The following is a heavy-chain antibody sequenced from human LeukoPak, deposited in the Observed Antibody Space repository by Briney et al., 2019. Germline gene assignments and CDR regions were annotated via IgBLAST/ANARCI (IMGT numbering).Heavy chain of an antibody. Sequence: QSGGSLRLSCAASGFTFSTYAMHWVRQAPGKGLEWLTVISYDGRDKKYADSVKGRFSISRDNSKSTLYLQMDSLRSEDTAVYYRAKDSGNYANYYFDHWGQGTLVTVSS. J-gene: IGHJ4*02. CDR2: ISYDGRDK. CDR3: AKDSGNYANYYFDH. CDR1: GFTFSTYA. D-gene: IGHD1-26*01. V-gene: IGHV3-30*04.